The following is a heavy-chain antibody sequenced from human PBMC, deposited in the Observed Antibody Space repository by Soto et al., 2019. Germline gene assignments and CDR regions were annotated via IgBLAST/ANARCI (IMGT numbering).Heavy chain of an antibody. CDR1: GLTFSHYY. Sequence: LRHSNAASGLTFSHYYMSGIRQAPGRGLEWVSYISSSDTIYYADSVKGRFTISRDNAKNSLYLQMNSLRAEDTAMYYCARVLFYYDSSHYF. CDR2: ISSSDTI. CDR3: ARVLFYYDSSHYF. J-gene: IGHJ4*01. V-gene: IGHV3-11*01. D-gene: IGHD3-22*01.